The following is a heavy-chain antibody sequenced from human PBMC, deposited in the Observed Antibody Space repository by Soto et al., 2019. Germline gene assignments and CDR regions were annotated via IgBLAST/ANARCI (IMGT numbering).Heavy chain of an antibody. CDR2: ISWNSGSI. CDR3: AKDTTTRMVRVSYFAY. D-gene: IGHD3-10*01. Sequence: GGSLTLSXAACGQTFNDCAMQWDRKGPGKGLEWASGISWNSGSIGYADSVKGRSTISRYNAKNSLYLQMDSLRAEDTALYYCAKDTTTRMVRVSYFAYCGQGTLVPVSS. J-gene: IGHJ4*02. CDR1: GQTFNDCA. V-gene: IGHV3-9*01.